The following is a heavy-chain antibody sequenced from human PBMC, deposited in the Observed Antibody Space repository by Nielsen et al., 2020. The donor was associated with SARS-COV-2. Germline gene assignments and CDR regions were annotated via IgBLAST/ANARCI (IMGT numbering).Heavy chain of an antibody. Sequence: GESLKISCAASGFTFSDYYMSWIRQAPGKGLEWVSYISSSSSYTNYADSVKGRFTISRDNAKNSLYLQMNSLRAEDTAVYYCARERVVTPYYYYGMDVWGQGTTVTVSS. CDR2: ISSSSSYT. J-gene: IGHJ6*02. V-gene: IGHV3-11*05. CDR3: ARERVVTPYYYYGMDV. CDR1: GFTFSDYY. D-gene: IGHD4-23*01.